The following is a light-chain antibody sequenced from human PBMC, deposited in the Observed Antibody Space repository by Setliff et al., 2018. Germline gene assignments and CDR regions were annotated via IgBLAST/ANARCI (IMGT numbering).Light chain of an antibody. CDR2: DVS. CDR3: SSYGSGSTLVV. CDR1: SSDVGGYNY. V-gene: IGLV2-14*03. Sequence: QSVLTQPASVSGSPGQSITISCTGTSSDVGGYNYVSWYQQHPGKAPKLMIYDVSNRPSGVSNRFSGSKSGNTASLTISGLQAEDEADYYCSSYGSGSTLVVFGGGTQLTVL. J-gene: IGLJ2*01.